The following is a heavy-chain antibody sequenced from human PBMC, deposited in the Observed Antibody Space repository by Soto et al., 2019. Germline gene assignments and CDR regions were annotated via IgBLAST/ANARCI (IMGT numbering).Heavy chain of an antibody. Sequence: SETLSLTCSVSGGSISSSYWSWIRQSPGKGLEWLGYVYYTGSTNYSPSLRSRVSISVDTSKNEFSLRLSSVTAADTAVYFCARSVAVPGAHIDYWGQGTQVTVSS. CDR3: ARSVAVPGAHIDY. CDR1: GGSISSSY. D-gene: IGHD6-19*01. V-gene: IGHV4-59*01. CDR2: VYYTGST. J-gene: IGHJ4*02.